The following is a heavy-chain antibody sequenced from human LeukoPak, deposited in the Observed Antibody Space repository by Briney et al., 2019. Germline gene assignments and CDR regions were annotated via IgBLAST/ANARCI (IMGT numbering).Heavy chain of an antibody. CDR1: GFTFSSYR. J-gene: IGHJ3*02. V-gene: IGHV3-48*01. D-gene: IGHD1-26*01. CDR2: ISSSSSTI. CDR3: ARDSVVGASPGSI. Sequence: GGSLRLSCAASGFTFSSYRMNWVRQAPGKGLEWVSYISSSSSTIYYADSVKGRFTISRDNAKNSLYLQMNSLRAEDTAVYYCARDSVVGASPGSIWGQGTMVTVSS.